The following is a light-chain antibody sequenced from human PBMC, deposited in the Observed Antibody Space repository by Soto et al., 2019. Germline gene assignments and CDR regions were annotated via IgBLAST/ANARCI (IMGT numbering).Light chain of an antibody. CDR1: QSVSSN. V-gene: IGKV3-15*01. CDR2: GAS. J-gene: IGKJ4*01. Sequence: EIVMTQSPATLSVSPGERATLSCRASQSVSSNLAWYQQKPGQAPRLLIYGASTRATGIPARFSGSGSGTDFTLTISSLQPEDFATYYCQQSYSTPPTFGGGTKVDIK. CDR3: QQSYSTPPT.